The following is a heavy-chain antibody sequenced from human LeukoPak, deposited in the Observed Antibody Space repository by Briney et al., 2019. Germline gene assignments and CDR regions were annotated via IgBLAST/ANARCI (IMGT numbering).Heavy chain of an antibody. D-gene: IGHD6-13*01. J-gene: IGHJ5*02. CDR1: GFTFSSYG. CDR2: IWYDGSNK. Sequence: GGSLRLSCAASGFTFSSYGMHWVRQAPGKGLEWVAVIWYDGSNKYYADSVKGRFTISRDNSKNTLYLQMNSLRAEDTAVYYCARAYSSSWYTWFDPWGQGTLVTVSS. CDR3: ARAYSSSWYTWFDP. V-gene: IGHV3-33*01.